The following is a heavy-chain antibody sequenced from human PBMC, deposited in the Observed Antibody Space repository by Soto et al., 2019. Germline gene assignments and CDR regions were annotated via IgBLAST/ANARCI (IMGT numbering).Heavy chain of an antibody. D-gene: IGHD3-3*01. CDR1: GFTFSSCG. Sequence: PGGSLRLSCAASGFTFSSCGMHWVRQAPGKGLEWVAVISYDGSNKYYADSVKGRFTISRDNSKNTLYLQMNSLRAEDTAVYYCAKDLSVTSITIFGVAPRYYYYYYGMDVWGQGTTVTVSS. CDR2: ISYDGSNK. CDR3: AKDLSVTSITIFGVAPRYYYYYYGMDV. J-gene: IGHJ6*02. V-gene: IGHV3-30*18.